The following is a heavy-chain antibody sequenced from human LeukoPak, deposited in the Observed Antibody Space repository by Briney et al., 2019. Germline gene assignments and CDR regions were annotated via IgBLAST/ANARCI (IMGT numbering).Heavy chain of an antibody. CDR1: GYTFTHYG. Sequence: ASVKVSCKASGYTFTHYGISWVRQAPGQGLEWLGWISAYNGNTNYAQKFQGRVTMTTDAPTTTAYMELRSLRSDDTAIYYCARWGDSRSWPPIWFDPWGQGTLVTVSS. CDR2: ISAYNGNT. J-gene: IGHJ5*02. CDR3: ARWGDSRSWPPIWFDP. D-gene: IGHD6-13*01. V-gene: IGHV1-18*01.